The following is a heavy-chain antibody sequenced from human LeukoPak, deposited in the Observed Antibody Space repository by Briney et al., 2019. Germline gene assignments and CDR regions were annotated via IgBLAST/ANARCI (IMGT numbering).Heavy chain of an antibody. Sequence: PGRSLRLSCAASGFTFSSYGMHWVRQAPGKGLEWVAVISYDGSNKYYADSVKGRFTISRDNSKNTLYLQMNSLRAEDTAVYYCARRDQYVSSDYWGQGTLVTVSS. D-gene: IGHD3-16*01. CDR3: ARRDQYVSSDY. CDR1: GFTFSSYG. CDR2: ISYDGSNK. V-gene: IGHV3-30*03. J-gene: IGHJ4*02.